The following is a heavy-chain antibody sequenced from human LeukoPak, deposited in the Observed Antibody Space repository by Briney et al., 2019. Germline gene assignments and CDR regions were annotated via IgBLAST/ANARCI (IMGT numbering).Heavy chain of an antibody. CDR3: ARAGVSSGYWSL. CDR2: IYYSGST. V-gene: IGHV4-59*01. J-gene: IGHJ4*02. Sequence: SETLSLTCTVSGGSISSYYWSWIRQPPGKGREWIGYIYYSGSTNYNPSLKSRVTISVDTSKNQFSLKLTSLTAADTAVYYCARAGVSSGYWSLWGQGTLVTVSS. D-gene: IGHD3-22*01. CDR1: GGSISSYY.